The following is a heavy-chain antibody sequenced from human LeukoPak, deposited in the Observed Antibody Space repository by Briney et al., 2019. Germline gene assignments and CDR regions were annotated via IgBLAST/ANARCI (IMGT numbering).Heavy chain of an antibody. CDR3: ARDLDLLTGYPNWFDP. CDR2: IYESGST. D-gene: IGHD3-9*01. CDR1: GGSISSSSYY. J-gene: IGHJ5*02. V-gene: IGHV4-39*07. Sequence: SETLSLTCTVSGGSISSSSYYWGWIRQPPGKGLEWIGSIYESGSTYYNPSLKSRVTISVDTSKNQFSLKLSSVTAADTAVYYCARDLDLLTGYPNWFDPWGQGTLVTVSS.